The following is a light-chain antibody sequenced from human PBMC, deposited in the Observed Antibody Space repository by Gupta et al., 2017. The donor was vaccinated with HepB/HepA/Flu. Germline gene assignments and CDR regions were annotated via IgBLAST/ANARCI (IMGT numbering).Light chain of an antibody. J-gene: IGLJ2*01. Sequence: QSALTQPRSVSGSPGQSVTISCTGTNSGVGGYNYVSWYQQHPGKAPKLMIYDVSKRPSGVPDRFSGSKSGNTASLTISGLQAEDEADYYCCSYAGSYTYVVFGGGTKLTVL. CDR2: DVS. V-gene: IGLV2-11*01. CDR3: CSYAGSYTYVV. CDR1: NSGVGGYNY.